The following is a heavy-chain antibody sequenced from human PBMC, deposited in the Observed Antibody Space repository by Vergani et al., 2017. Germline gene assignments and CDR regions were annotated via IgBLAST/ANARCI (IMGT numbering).Heavy chain of an antibody. J-gene: IGHJ4*02. V-gene: IGHV4-34*01. D-gene: IGHD4-17*01. CDR1: GGSISSYY. CDR2: INHSGST. CDR3: ARGPSVTRFDY. Sequence: QVQLQESGPGLVKPSETLSLTCTVSGGSISSYYWSWIRQPPGKGLEWIGEINHSGSTNYNPSLKSRVTISVDTSKNQFSLKLSSVTAADTAVYYCARGPSVTRFDYWGQGTLVTVSS.